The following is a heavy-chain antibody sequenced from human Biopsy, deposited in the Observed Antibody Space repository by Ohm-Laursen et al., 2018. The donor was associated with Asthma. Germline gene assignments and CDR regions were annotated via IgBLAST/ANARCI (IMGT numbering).Heavy chain of an antibody. D-gene: IGHD2-2*01. V-gene: IGHV1-69*13. CDR1: GGTFNTYV. J-gene: IGHJ4*02. CDR2: INSVFGTT. Sequence: ASVKVSCKSLGGTFNTYVIGWVRQAPGQGLEWMGGINSVFGTTAYPQKFQDRVTITADDSTSTVYMELSSLRSEDTAVYYCARKAGSCISRTCYSLDSWGQGTLVTVSS. CDR3: ARKAGSCISRTCYSLDS.